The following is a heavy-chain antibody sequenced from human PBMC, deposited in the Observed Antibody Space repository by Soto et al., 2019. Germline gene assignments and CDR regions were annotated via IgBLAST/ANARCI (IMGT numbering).Heavy chain of an antibody. J-gene: IGHJ6*02. CDR3: ARIITYYDFWSGYFFDKTTYGMDV. Sequence: SGPTLVNPTETLTLTCTVSGFSLSNARMGVSWIRQPPGKALGWLAHIFSNDEKSYSTSLKSRLTISKDTSKSQVVLTMTNMDPVDTATYYCARIITYYDFWSGYFFDKTTYGMDVWGQGATVTVSS. CDR2: IFSNDEK. CDR1: GFSLSNARMG. D-gene: IGHD3-3*01. V-gene: IGHV2-26*01.